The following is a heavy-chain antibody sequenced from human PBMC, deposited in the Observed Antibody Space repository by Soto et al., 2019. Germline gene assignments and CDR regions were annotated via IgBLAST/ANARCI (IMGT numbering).Heavy chain of an antibody. CDR1: GGSISSGGYS. CDR3: ARQRSGYYRNNWFDP. D-gene: IGHD3-3*01. V-gene: IGHV4-30-2*03. Sequence: PSETLSLTCAVSGGSISSGGYSWSCIRQPPGKGLEWIGYIYYSGSTYYNPSLKSRVTISVDTSKNQFSLKLSPVTAADTAVYYCARQRSGYYRNNWFDPWGQGTLVTVSS. CDR2: IYYSGST. J-gene: IGHJ5*02.